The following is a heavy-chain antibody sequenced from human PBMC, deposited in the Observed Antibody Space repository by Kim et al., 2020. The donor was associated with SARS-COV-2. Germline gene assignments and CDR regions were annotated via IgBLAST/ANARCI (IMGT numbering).Heavy chain of an antibody. CDR2: ISAYNGNT. J-gene: IGHJ6*02. D-gene: IGHD4-17*01. Sequence: ASVKVSCKASGYTFTSYGISWVRQAPGQGLEWMGWISAYNGNTNYAQKLQGRVTMTTDTSTSTAYMELRSLRSDDTAVYYCARDPETTVTTLFYYYYYGMDVWGQGTTVTVSS. CDR3: ARDPETTVTTLFYYYYYGMDV. V-gene: IGHV1-18*01. CDR1: GYTFTSYG.